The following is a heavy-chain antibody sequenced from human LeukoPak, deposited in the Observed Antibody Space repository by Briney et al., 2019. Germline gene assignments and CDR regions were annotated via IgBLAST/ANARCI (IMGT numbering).Heavy chain of an antibody. CDR3: ARDLIHRSSEVDY. CDR2: ISSSGSST. CDR1: GFTFSEFY. J-gene: IGHJ4*02. V-gene: IGHV3-11*05. D-gene: IGHD3-22*01. Sequence: PGGSLRLSRAASGFTFSEFYMSWIRQAPEKGLEWISYISSSGSSTNYADSVKGRFTISRDNAKNSLYLQMTSLRAEDTAVYYCARDLIHRSSEVDYWGQGTLVTVSS.